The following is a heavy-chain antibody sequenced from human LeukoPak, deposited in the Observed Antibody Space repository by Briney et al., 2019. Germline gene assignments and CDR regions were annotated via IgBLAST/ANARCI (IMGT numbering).Heavy chain of an antibody. CDR2: INHSGST. Sequence: SETLSLTCAVYGGSFSGYYWSWIRQPPGKGLEWIGEINHSGSTNYNPSLKSRVTISVDTSKNQFSLKLSSVTAADTAVYYCARGLLIKIDYWGQGTLVTVSS. CDR3: ARGLLIKIDY. V-gene: IGHV4-34*01. CDR1: GGSFSGYY. D-gene: IGHD1-26*01. J-gene: IGHJ4*02.